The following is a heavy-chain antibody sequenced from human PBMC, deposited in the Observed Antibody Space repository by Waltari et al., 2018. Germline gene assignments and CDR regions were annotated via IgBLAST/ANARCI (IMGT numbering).Heavy chain of an antibody. Sequence: EVQVLESGGGLVQPGGSLRLSCAASGFTFSSYAMSWVRQTPGRGLEWVSAISGSGGSTYYADSVKGRFTISRDNSKSTLYLQMNSLRAEDTAVYYCAKALSTRYSSGWHGEFDYWGQGTLVTVSS. D-gene: IGHD6-19*01. CDR3: AKALSTRYSSGWHGEFDY. J-gene: IGHJ4*02. CDR2: ISGSGGST. V-gene: IGHV3-23*01. CDR1: GFTFSSYA.